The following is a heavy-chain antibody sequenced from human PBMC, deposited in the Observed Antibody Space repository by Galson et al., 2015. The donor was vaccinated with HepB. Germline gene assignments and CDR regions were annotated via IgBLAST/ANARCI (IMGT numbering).Heavy chain of an antibody. V-gene: IGHV3-11*01. CDR2: ISGSGDTI. Sequence: SLRLSCAPSGFIFSDYYMSWIRQAPGKGLEWVSYISGSGDTIYYADSVKGRFTISRDNAKKSLYLRMNSLRVDDTAIYYCARPGYGDYVVAHWGQGTMVTVAS. D-gene: IGHD4-17*01. J-gene: IGHJ4*02. CDR3: ARPGYGDYVVAH. CDR1: GFIFSDYY.